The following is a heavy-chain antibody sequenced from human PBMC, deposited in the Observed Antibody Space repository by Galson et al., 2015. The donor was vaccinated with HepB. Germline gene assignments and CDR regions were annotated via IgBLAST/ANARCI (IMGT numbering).Heavy chain of an antibody. D-gene: IGHD3-10*01. CDR1: GFTFSAHS. CDR3: ARDREVRGIINCYYGMDV. CDR2: ISSSGPYI. J-gene: IGHJ6*02. Sequence: SLRLSCAASGFTFSAHSMNWVRQAPGKGLEWVSSISSSGPYIYYADSVKGRFTISRDNAKNSLYLQMNSLRVEDTAVYYCARDREVRGIINCYYGMDVWGRGTTVTVSS. V-gene: IGHV3-21*01.